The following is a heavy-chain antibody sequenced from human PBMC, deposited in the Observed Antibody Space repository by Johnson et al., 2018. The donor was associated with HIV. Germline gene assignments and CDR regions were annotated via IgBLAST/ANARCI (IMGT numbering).Heavy chain of an antibody. CDR2: ISDDESKT. V-gene: IGHV3-30*10. Sequence: QVQLVESGGGLVQPGRSLRLSCAASGFTFSAYAMHWVRQAPGKGLEWVAAISDDESKTYYTDSMKGRFTISRDNSKNTLYLQMISLRAEDTAMYYCARRQPTRDLFALDDGFDIWGQGTMVTVS. CDR3: ARRQPTRDLFALDDGFDI. CDR1: GFTFSAYA. D-gene: IGHD2-21*02. J-gene: IGHJ3*02.